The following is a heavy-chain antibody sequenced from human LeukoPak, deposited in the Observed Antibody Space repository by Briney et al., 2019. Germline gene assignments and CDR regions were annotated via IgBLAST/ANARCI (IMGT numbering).Heavy chain of an antibody. CDR1: GFPFGDYA. V-gene: IGHV3-49*04. D-gene: IGHD2-2*01. CDR2: IRSKAYGGTT. J-gene: IGHJ6*04. Sequence: GGSLRLSCTAHGFPFGDYAMSWVRQAPGKGLEWVGFIRSKAYGGTTEYDASVIGRFTILRADSKSIAYLQMNSLKTEDTAVYYCTRDDYIVVVPAATLGYGMDVWGEGTTVTVSS. CDR3: TRDDYIVVVPAATLGYGMDV.